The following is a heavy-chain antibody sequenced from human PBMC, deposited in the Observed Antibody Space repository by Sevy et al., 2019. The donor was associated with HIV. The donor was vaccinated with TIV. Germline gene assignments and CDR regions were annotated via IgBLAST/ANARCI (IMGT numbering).Heavy chain of an antibody. D-gene: IGHD2-8*01. CDR1: GFTFTYAW. V-gene: IGHV3-15*01. Sequence: GGSLRLSCAASGFTFTYAWMSWVRQAPGKGLEWVGRIKSRPEGGTTDYAVSVKGRFTISRDDSKNTLYLQMNSLKAEDSTVYYCATDPIIVLLVTDGMDVWGQGTTVTVSS. CDR3: ATDPIIVLLVTDGMDV. J-gene: IGHJ6*02. CDR2: IKSRPEGGTT.